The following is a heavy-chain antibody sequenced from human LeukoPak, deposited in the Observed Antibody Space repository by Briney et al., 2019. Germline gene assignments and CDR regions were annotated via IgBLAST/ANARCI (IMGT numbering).Heavy chain of an antibody. CDR3: AKDLPDIVVVVAATPYYFDY. J-gene: IGHJ4*02. V-gene: IGHV3-7*05. Sequence: GGSLRLSCAASGFTFSSYWMNWVRQAPGKGLEWVANIKQDGSEKYYVDSVKGRFTISRDNAKNSLYLQMYSLRAEDTAVYYCAKDLPDIVVVVAATPYYFDYWGQGTLVTVSS. CDR2: IKQDGSEK. D-gene: IGHD2-15*01. CDR1: GFTFSSYW.